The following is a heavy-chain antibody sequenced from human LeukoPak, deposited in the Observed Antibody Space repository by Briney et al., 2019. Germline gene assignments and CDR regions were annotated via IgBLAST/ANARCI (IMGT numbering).Heavy chain of an antibody. CDR1: GLTFDDYA. CDR2: ISWNSGSI. J-gene: IGHJ4*02. V-gene: IGHV3-9*01. CDR3: AKDMRIAAAGIDY. Sequence: GGSLRLSCAASGLTFDDYAMHWVRQAPGKGLEWVSGISWNSGSIGYADSVKGRFTISRDNAKNSLYLQMNSLRAEDTALYYCAKDMRIAAAGIDYWGQGTLVTVS. D-gene: IGHD6-13*01.